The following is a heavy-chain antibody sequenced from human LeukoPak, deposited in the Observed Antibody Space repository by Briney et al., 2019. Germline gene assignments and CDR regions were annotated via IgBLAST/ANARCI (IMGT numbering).Heavy chain of an antibody. V-gene: IGHV7-4-1*02. Sequence: ASVKVSCKASGYTFTSYAMNWVRQAPGQGLEWMGWINTNTGNPTYAQGFTGRFVFSLDTSVSTAYLQISSLKAEDTAVYYCARLGSRTYYDFWSGYYAARNNWFDPWGQGTLVTVSS. J-gene: IGHJ5*02. CDR3: ARLGSRTYYDFWSGYYAARNNWFDP. CDR2: INTNTGNP. D-gene: IGHD3-3*01. CDR1: GYTFTSYA.